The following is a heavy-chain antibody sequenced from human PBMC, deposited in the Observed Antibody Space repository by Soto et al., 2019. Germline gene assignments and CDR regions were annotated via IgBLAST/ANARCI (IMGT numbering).Heavy chain of an antibody. J-gene: IGHJ6*02. D-gene: IGHD3-16*02. V-gene: IGHV1-69*01. Sequence: QVQLVQSGAEVKKPGSSVKVSCKASGGTFSSYAISWVRQAPGQGLEWMGGIIPIFGTANYAQKFQGRVTITADESTSTAYMELSSLRSEDTAVYYCARDPYDYVWGSYRYMDVWGQGTTVTVSS. CDR2: IIPIFGTA. CDR3: ARDPYDYVWGSYRYMDV. CDR1: GGTFSSYA.